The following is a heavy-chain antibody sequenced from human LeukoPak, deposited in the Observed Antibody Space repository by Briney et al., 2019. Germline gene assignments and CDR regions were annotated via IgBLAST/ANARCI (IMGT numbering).Heavy chain of an antibody. V-gene: IGHV4-4*07. J-gene: IGHJ5*02. CDR1: GGSISSYY. CDR3: ARGGGTYCSSTSCYGVGNWFDP. D-gene: IGHD2-2*01. CDR2: IYTSGST. Sequence: SETLSLTCTVSGGSISSYYWSWIRQPAGKGLEWIGRIYTSGSTNYNPSLKSRVTMSVDTSKNQFSLKLSSVTAADTAVYYCARGGGTYCSSTSCYGVGNWFDPWGQGTLVTVSS.